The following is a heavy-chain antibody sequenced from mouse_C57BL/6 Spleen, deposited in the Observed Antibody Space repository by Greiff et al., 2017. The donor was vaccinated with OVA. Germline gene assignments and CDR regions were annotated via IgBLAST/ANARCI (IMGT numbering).Heavy chain of an antibody. J-gene: IGHJ2*01. Sequence: VQLQQSGTVLARPGASVKMSCKTSGYTFTSYWMHWVKQRPGQGLEWIGAIYPGNSDTSYNQQFKGKAKLTAVTSASTAYMELSSLTNEDSAVYYCTREATGTNFDYWGQGTTLTVSA. D-gene: IGHD4-1*02. CDR1: GYTFTSYW. V-gene: IGHV1-5*01. CDR3: TREATGTNFDY. CDR2: IYPGNSDT.